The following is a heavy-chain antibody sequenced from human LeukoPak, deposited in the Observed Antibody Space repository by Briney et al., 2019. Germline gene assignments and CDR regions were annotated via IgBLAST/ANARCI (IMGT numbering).Heavy chain of an antibody. CDR3: ATTIGADFDY. Sequence: GGSLRLSCAASGFTFSSYSMNWVRQAPGKGPEWVSSISSSSSYIYYADSVKGRFTISRDNAKNSLYLQMNSLRAEDTAVYYCATTIGADFDYWGQGTLVTVSS. J-gene: IGHJ4*02. CDR1: GFTFSSYS. D-gene: IGHD3-3*01. V-gene: IGHV3-21*01. CDR2: ISSSSSYI.